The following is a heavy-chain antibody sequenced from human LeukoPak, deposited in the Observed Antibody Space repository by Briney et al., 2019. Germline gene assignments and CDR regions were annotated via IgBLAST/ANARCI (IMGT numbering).Heavy chain of an antibody. Sequence: ASVKVSCKASGYTFTGYYMHWVRQAPGQGLEWMGWINPNSGGTNYAQKFQGRVTMTRDTSISTAYMELNRLRSDDTAVYYCAKAARRLVVVPAAKGWFDPWGQGTLVTVSS. CDR1: GYTFTGYY. CDR2: INPNSGGT. D-gene: IGHD2-2*01. V-gene: IGHV1-2*02. J-gene: IGHJ5*02. CDR3: AKAARRLVVVPAAKGWFDP.